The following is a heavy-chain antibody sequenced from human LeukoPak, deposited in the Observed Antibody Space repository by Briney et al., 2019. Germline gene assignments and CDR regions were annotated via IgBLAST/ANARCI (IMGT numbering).Heavy chain of an antibody. CDR2: ISGSGGNT. CDR1: GFTFSSYA. J-gene: IGHJ4*02. V-gene: IGHV3-23*01. Sequence: GGSLRHSCAPSGFTFSSYAMSWARQPPGKRLEWVSSISGSGGNTYYADSVKGRFTISRDNSKNTLYMQMNSLRAQDTAVHYCAKDQIREKYYYGSGRRAPFDYWGQGTLVTVSS. CDR3: AKDQIREKYYYGSGRRAPFDY. D-gene: IGHD3-10*01.